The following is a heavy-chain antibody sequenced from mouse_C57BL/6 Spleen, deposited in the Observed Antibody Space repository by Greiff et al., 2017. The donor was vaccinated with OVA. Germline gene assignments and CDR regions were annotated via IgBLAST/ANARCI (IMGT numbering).Heavy chain of an antibody. J-gene: IGHJ1*03. CDR2: INPNNGGT. V-gene: IGHV1-18*01. Sequence: EVQLQQSGSELVKPGASVKIPCKASGYTFTDYNMDWVKQSHGKSLEWIGDINPNNGGTIYNQKFKGKATLTVDKSSSTAYMELRSLTSEDTAVYYCARSLTGTFWYFDVWGTGTTVTVSS. CDR1: GYTFTDYN. CDR3: ARSLTGTFWYFDV. D-gene: IGHD4-1*01.